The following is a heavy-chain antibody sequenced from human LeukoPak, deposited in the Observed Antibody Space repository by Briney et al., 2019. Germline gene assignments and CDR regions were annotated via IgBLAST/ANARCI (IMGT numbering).Heavy chain of an antibody. CDR1: GYSVSSGYY. V-gene: IGHV4-38-2*02. Sequence: PSETLSLTYTVSGYSVSSGYYWGWIRQPPGKGLEWIGSIYHSGSTYYNPSLKSRVTISVDTSKNQFSLKLSSVTAADTAVYYCARGAKGLLLDYWGQGTLVTVSS. CDR2: IYHSGST. D-gene: IGHD3-22*01. CDR3: ARGAKGLLLDY. J-gene: IGHJ4*02.